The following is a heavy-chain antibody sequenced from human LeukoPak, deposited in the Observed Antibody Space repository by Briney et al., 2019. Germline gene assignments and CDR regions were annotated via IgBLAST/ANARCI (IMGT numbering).Heavy chain of an antibody. V-gene: IGHV1-46*04. CDR3: ARVRDGYNDAYDI. J-gene: IGHJ3*02. D-gene: IGHD5-24*01. Sequence: GASVKVSCKASGYTFGTHWMHWVRQAPGQRLEWMGIIKPSGGDTSYAQTLQGRVFMTRDTSTSTVYMELSSLKSEDTAVYYCARVRDGYNDAYDIWGQGTMVTVSS. CDR1: GYTFGTHW. CDR2: IKPSGGDT.